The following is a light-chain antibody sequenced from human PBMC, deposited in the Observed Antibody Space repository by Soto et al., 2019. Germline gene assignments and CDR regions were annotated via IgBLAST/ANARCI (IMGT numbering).Light chain of an antibody. J-gene: IGLJ1*01. CDR2: EDS. CDR3: QVWDSSRDHFV. CDR1: NIGSEG. Sequence: SYELTQPPSVSVAPGQTARITCGGNNIGSEGVHWYQQKPGQAPVLVLYEDSGRPSGIPERFSGSSSGNTATLTISRVEAGYEADYYCQVWDSSRDHFVFGTGTKVTVL. V-gene: IGLV3-21*02.